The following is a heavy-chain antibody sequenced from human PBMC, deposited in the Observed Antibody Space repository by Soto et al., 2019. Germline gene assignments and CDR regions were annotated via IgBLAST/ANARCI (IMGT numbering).Heavy chain of an antibody. J-gene: IGHJ6*02. D-gene: IGHD6-13*01. V-gene: IGHV4-34*01. CDR3: ARIIAAAGYYYYYGMDV. CDR2: INHSGST. CDR1: GGSFSGYY. Sequence: PSETLSLTCAVYGGSFSGYYWSWIRQPPGKGLEWIGEINHSGSTNYNPSLKSRVTISVDTSKNQFSLKLSSVTAADTAVYYCARIIAAAGYYYYYGMDVWGQGTTVTVSS.